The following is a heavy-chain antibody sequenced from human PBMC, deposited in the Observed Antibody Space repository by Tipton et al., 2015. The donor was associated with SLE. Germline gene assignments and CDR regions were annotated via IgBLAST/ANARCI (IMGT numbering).Heavy chain of an antibody. CDR2: INHSGST. J-gene: IGHJ4*02. D-gene: IGHD3-16*01. Sequence: PSLTCAVYGGSFSGYYWSWIRQPPGKGLEWIGEINHSGSTNYNPSLKSRVTISVDTSKNQFSLKLSSVTAADTAVYYCARGAVTGGWDYWGQGTLVTVSS. CDR1: GGSFSGYY. CDR3: ARGAVTGGWDY. V-gene: IGHV4-34*01.